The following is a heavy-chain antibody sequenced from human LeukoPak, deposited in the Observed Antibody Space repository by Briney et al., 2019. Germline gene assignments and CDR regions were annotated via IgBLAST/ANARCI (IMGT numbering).Heavy chain of an antibody. V-gene: IGHV3-23*01. Sequence: GGSLRLSCAASGFTFSSYAMSWVRQAPGEGLEWVSAIIGSGGSTYYADSVKGRFTISRDDSKNTLYLQMNSLRAQDTAVYYCAKDAGYDSSGYEAYYFDYWGQGTLVTVSS. D-gene: IGHD3-22*01. CDR2: IIGSGGST. CDR1: GFTFSSYA. J-gene: IGHJ4*02. CDR3: AKDAGYDSSGYEAYYFDY.